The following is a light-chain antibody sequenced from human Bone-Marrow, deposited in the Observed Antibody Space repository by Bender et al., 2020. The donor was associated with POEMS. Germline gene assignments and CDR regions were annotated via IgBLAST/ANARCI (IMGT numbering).Light chain of an antibody. CDR1: SSDVGGYKY. Sequence: QSALTQPRSLSGSPGQSVTISCTGTSSDVGGYKYVSWYQQHPGKAPKLMIYDVSQRPSGVPERFSGSKSGNTASLTISGLQAEDEADYYCCSFAGTYRFGGGTKLTVL. CDR3: CSFAGTYR. CDR2: DVS. V-gene: IGLV2-11*01. J-gene: IGLJ2*01.